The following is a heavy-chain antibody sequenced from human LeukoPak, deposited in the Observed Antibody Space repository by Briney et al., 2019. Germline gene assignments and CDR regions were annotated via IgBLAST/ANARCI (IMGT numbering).Heavy chain of an antibody. CDR2: IYYSGST. J-gene: IGHJ4*02. Sequence: KPSETLSLTCAVYGGSFSGYYWSWIRQPPGKGLEWIGYIYYSGSTYYNPSLKSRVTISVDTSKNQFSLKVSSVTAADTAVYYCARVRSGSYYNWGQGTLVTVSS. D-gene: IGHD3-10*01. CDR3: ARVRSGSYYN. CDR1: GGSFSGYY. V-gene: IGHV4-30-4*08.